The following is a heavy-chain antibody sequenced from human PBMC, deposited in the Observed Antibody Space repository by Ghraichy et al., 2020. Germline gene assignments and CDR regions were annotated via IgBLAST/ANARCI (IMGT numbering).Heavy chain of an antibody. CDR1: GFTFSTYS. CDR2: ISGSSSTI. V-gene: IGHV3-48*02. J-gene: IGHJ4*02. D-gene: IGHD1-14*01. CDR3: ATNAETGY. Sequence: GGPLRLSCAASGFTFSTYSMRWVRQAPGKGLEWISSISGSSSTIQYADSVKGRFTISRDNAKNSLYLQMNSLRDEDTGVYYCATNAETGYWGQGTLVSVSA.